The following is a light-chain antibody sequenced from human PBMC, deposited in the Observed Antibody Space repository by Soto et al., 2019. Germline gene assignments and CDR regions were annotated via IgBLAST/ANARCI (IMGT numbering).Light chain of an antibody. CDR2: EVS. J-gene: IGLJ1*01. CDR1: SSDVGSYNL. V-gene: IGLV2-23*02. CDR3: CSYAGSSAYV. Sequence: QSVLSQPASVSGSPGQSLNISCTGTSSDVGSYNLVSWYQQYPGKAPKLMIYEVSKRPSGVSNRFSGSKSGNTASLTISGLQAEDEAYYYCCSYAGSSAYVFGTGTKVTVL.